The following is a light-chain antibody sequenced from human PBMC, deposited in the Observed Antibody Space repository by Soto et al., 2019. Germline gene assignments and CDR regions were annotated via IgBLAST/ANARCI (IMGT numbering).Light chain of an antibody. CDR3: QQSYSTPYT. CDR2: TTS. CDR1: QSMSNS. Sequence: DIQMTQSPSSLSASVGDRVTITCRASQSMSNSLNWYQQKPGKAPELLIYTTSSLQSGVPSRFSGSGSGTHFTLTISSLQPEDFATYYCQQSYSTPYTFGQGTKLEIK. J-gene: IGKJ2*01. V-gene: IGKV1-39*01.